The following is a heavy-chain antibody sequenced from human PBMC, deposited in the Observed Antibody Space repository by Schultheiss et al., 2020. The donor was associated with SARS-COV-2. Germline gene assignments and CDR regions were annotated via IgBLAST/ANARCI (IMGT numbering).Heavy chain of an antibody. CDR3: AATYDFWSGSY. V-gene: IGHV1-58*01. D-gene: IGHD3-3*01. CDR2: IVVGSGNT. Sequence: SVKVSCKASGFTFTSSDVQWVRQARGQRLEWIGWIVVGSGNTNYAQKFQERVTITRDMSTSTAYMELSSLRSEDTAVYYCAATYDFWSGSYWGQGTLVTVSS. J-gene: IGHJ4*02. CDR1: GFTFTSSD.